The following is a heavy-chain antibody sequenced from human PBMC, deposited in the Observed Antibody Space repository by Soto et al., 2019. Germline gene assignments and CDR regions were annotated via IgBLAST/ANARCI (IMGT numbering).Heavy chain of an antibody. Sequence: SETLSLTCAVYGGSFSGYYWSWIRQPPGKGLEWIGEINHSGSTNYNPSLKSRVTISVDTSKNQFSLKLSSVTAADTAVYYCARGRITGAGSRYDSVLYYGMDVWGQGTTVTVSS. CDR3: ARGRITGAGSRYDSVLYYGMDV. D-gene: IGHD3-22*01. CDR1: GGSFSGYY. J-gene: IGHJ6*02. V-gene: IGHV4-34*01. CDR2: INHSGST.